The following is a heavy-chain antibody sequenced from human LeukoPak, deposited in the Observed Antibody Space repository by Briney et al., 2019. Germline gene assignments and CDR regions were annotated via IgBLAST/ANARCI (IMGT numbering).Heavy chain of an antibody. CDR1: GFSLSTSGVG. V-gene: IGHV2-5*02. D-gene: IGHD2-15*01. J-gene: IGHJ4*02. Sequence: SGPTLVNPTQTLTLTCTFSGFSLSTSGVGVGWIRQAPGKALEWLALIYWDDDKRYSPSLKSRLTTTKDTSKNQVVLTMTNMDPVDTATYYCAHREYDCSGGSCYQKPFDYWGQGTLVTVSS. CDR2: IYWDDDK. CDR3: AHREYDCSGGSCYQKPFDY.